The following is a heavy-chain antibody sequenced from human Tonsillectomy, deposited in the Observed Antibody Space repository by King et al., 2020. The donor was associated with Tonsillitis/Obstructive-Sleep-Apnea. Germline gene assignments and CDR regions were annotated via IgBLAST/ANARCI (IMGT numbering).Heavy chain of an antibody. CDR2: IYWDDDK. Sequence: QITLKESGPTLVKPTQTLTLTCTFSGFSLSTSGVGVGWLRRPPGKALEWLALIYWDDDKRYSPSLKSRLTITKDTSNNQVLLTMTNMDPVDTATYYCAHSPMGFYYYYLDVWGKGTTVTVSS. CDR1: GFSLSTSGVG. V-gene: IGHV2-5*02. D-gene: IGHD3-16*01. J-gene: IGHJ6*03. CDR3: AHSPMGFYYYYLDV.